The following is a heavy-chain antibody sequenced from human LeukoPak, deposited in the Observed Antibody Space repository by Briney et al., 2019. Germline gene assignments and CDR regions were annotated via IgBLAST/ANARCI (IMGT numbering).Heavy chain of an antibody. CDR3: ARGPTSGYHGTPDTY. CDR2: MNPNRGNT. V-gene: IGHV1-8*02. Sequence: VASVKVSCKASGGTFSSYAISWVRQAPGQGLEWMGWMNPNRGNTGYAQKFQGRVTMTRNTSISTAYMELSSLRSEDTAVYYCARGPTSGYHGTPDTYWGQGTLVTVSS. J-gene: IGHJ4*02. D-gene: IGHD5-12*01. CDR1: GGTFSSYA.